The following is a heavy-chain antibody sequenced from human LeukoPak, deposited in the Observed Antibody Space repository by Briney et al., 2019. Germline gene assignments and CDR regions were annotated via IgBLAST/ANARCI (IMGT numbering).Heavy chain of an antibody. CDR1: GGSISSSSYY. CDR3: ARHPHNDYYDSSGWRYYFDY. D-gene: IGHD3-22*01. CDR2: IYYSGST. V-gene: IGHV4-39*01. J-gene: IGHJ4*02. Sequence: SETLSLTCTVSGGSISSSSYYWGWLRQPPGRGLEGVGSIYYSGSTNYNPSLKSRVTISVDTSKNQFSLKLSSVTAADTAVYYCARHPHNDYYDSSGWRYYFDYWGQGTLVTVSS.